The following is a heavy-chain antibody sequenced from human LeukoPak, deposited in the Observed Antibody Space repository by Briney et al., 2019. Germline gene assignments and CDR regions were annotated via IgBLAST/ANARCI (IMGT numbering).Heavy chain of an antibody. CDR2: IIPILGIA. J-gene: IGHJ4*02. CDR3: ARDPGYSGYDLDY. CDR1: GGTFSSYA. D-gene: IGHD5-12*01. Sequence: GSSVNVSCKASGGTFSSYAISWLRQAPGQGLEWMGRIIPILGIANYAQKFQGRVTITADKSTSTAYMELSSLRSEDTAVYYCARDPGYSGYDLDYWGQGTLVTVSS. V-gene: IGHV1-69*04.